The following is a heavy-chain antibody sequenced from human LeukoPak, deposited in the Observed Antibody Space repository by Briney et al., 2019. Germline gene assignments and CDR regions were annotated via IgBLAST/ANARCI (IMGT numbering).Heavy chain of an antibody. V-gene: IGHV3-21*01. CDR2: ISSSSFI. Sequence: GGSLRLSCAASGFTFSSYSINWVRQAPGKGLEWVSSISSSSFISYADSVKGRFTISRDNAKNSAFLQMNSLRVEDTAVYYCARELSGTTSYYFDYWGQGTLVTVSS. CDR1: GFTFSSYS. D-gene: IGHD1-7*01. CDR3: ARELSGTTSYYFDY. J-gene: IGHJ4*02.